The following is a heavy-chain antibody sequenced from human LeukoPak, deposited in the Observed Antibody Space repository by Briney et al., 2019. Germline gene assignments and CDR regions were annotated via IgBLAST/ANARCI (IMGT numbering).Heavy chain of an antibody. Sequence: SETLSLTCTVAGGPISSDNWSWIRQPPGRGLEWLGYISDSGSTNYNPSLKSRVTISADTSKNQFSLRLRSVTAADTAVYFCARFRYCSGGRCYGEAFDIWGRGTMVTVSS. D-gene: IGHD2-15*01. V-gene: IGHV4-59*08. CDR2: ISDSGST. CDR1: GGPISSDN. J-gene: IGHJ3*02. CDR3: ARFRYCSGGRCYGEAFDI.